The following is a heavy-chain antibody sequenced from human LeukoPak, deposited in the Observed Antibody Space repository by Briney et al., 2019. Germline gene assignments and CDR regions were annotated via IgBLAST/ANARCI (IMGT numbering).Heavy chain of an antibody. CDR3: AKFADCSGGSCYRNFDY. J-gene: IGHJ4*02. D-gene: IGHD2-15*01. CDR1: GFTFSSYA. Sequence: QTGGSLRLSCAASGFTFSSYAMSWVRQAPGKGLEGVSTVSVSGGHTYTYYADSVKGRFTISRDNSKNTLCLQMKSLRAEDTAVYYCAKFADCSGGSCYRNFDYWGQGTLVTVSS. V-gene: IGHV3-23*01. CDR2: VSVSGGHTYT.